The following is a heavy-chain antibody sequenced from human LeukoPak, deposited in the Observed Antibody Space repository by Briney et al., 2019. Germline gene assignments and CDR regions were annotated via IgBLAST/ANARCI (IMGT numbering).Heavy chain of an antibody. CDR1: GDSISSTSYY. CDR3: ARRTSSGYLYYFDY. CDR2: IYYSGST. J-gene: IGHJ4*02. D-gene: IGHD6-19*01. V-gene: IGHV4-39*01. Sequence: SETLSLTCTVSGDSISSTSYYWGWIRQPPGKGLQWIGSIYYSGSTYYNPSLKSRVTISVDTSKNQFSLKLSSVTAADTAVYYCARRTSSGYLYYFDYWGQGTLVTVSS.